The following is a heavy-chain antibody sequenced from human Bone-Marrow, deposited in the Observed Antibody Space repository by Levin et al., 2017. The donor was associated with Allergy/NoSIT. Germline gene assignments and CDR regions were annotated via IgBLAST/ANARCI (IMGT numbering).Heavy chain of an antibody. CDR3: VRAVGAPV. CDR2: INADGSSG. V-gene: IGHV3-74*01. D-gene: IGHD1-26*01. J-gene: IGHJ4*02. CDR1: GFTFSSYW. Sequence: GGSLRLSCAGSGFTFSSYWMHWVRQAPGKGLVWVARINADGSSGNHADSVKGRFTISRDNAKNTLYLQMNSLRVEDTAVYYCVRAVGAPVWGQGTLVTVSS.